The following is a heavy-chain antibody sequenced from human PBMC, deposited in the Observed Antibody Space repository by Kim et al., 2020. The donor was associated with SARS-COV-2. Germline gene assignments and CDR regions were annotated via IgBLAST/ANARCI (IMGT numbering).Heavy chain of an antibody. CDR3: ARDVDSSWSKGDFDY. CDR2: IKFDGSNK. D-gene: IGHD6-13*01. V-gene: IGHV3-33*05. J-gene: IGHJ4*02. Sequence: GGSLRLSCAVSGFSFSNYGMHWVRQAPGKGLEWVAPIKFDGSNKYYVDSVKGRLTISRDNSKSTLYLQMDSLIAEDTAVYYCARDVDSSWSKGDFDYWGQGTLVTVSS. CDR1: GFSFSNYG.